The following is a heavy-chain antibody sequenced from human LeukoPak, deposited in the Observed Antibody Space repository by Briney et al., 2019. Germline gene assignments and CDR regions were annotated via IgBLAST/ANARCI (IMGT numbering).Heavy chain of an antibody. Sequence: ASVKVSCKASGYTFTSYYMHWVRQAPGQGLEWMGIINPSGGSTSYAQKFQGRVTMTRDTSTSTAYMELSRLRSDDTAMYYCARGGVTFGGAYYMAVWGQGTTVTVSS. CDR1: GYTFTSYY. J-gene: IGHJ6*03. D-gene: IGHD3-16*01. V-gene: IGHV1-46*01. CDR2: INPSGGST. CDR3: ARGGVTFGGAYYMAV.